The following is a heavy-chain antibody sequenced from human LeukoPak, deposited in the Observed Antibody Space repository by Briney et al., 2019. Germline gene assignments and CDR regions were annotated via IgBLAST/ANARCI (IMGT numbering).Heavy chain of an antibody. Sequence: GGSLRLSCAASGFTFSTYAMSWVRQAPGKGLEWVSAISGRGVSTSYADSVKGRFTISGDKANNSLYLQMNSLRDEDTAVYYCARDRNWAFDYWGQGMLVIVSS. CDR1: GFTFSTYA. D-gene: IGHD7-27*01. J-gene: IGHJ4*02. CDR3: ARDRNWAFDY. V-gene: IGHV3-23*01. CDR2: ISGRGVST.